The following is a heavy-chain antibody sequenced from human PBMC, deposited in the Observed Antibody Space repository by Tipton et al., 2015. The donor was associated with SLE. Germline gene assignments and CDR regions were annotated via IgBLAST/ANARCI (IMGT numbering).Heavy chain of an antibody. Sequence: GSLRLSCAASGFIFSDFEMNWIRQAPGKGLEWISYISSSSSVIYHADSVKGRFTIYRDNAKNLLYLQINNLRVDDTAVYYCARDSGTADAFDQNHFDLWGQGTLVTVSS. V-gene: IGHV3-48*03. CDR2: ISSSSSVI. D-gene: IGHD3-10*01. CDR3: ARDSGTADAFDQNHFDL. J-gene: IGHJ4*02. CDR1: GFIFSDFE.